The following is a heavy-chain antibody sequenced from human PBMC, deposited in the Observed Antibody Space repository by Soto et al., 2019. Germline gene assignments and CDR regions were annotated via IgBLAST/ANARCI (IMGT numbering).Heavy chain of an antibody. CDR3: AKSRSGYYAFDS. Sequence: PGGSLRLSCAASGFTVSVTYMSWVRQAPGKGLEWVSVLYNGGSTSYADSVKGRFTISGDTFKNTLYLQMKNLRVDDTAVYYCAKSRSGYYAFDSWGQGTLVTVSS. D-gene: IGHD3-3*01. V-gene: IGHV3-53*01. CDR2: LYNGGST. CDR1: GFTVSVTY. J-gene: IGHJ4*02.